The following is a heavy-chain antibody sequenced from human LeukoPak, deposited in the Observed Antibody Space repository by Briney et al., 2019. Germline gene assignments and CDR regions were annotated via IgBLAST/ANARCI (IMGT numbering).Heavy chain of an antibody. J-gene: IGHJ5*02. CDR3: ARQSHRRFDP. CDR1: GDSVSSNSVA. Sequence: SQTLSLTCAISGDSVSSNSVAWNWFRQSPSRGLEWLGRTYYTSKWNNDYAVSVQSRIAVNPDTSKNQFSLHLNSVTPDDTAVYYCARQSHRRFDPWGQGTLVTVSS. V-gene: IGHV6-1*01. CDR2: TYYTSKWNN.